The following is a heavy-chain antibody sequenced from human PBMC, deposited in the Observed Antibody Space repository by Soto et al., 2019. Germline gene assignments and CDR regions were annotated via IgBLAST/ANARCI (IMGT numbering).Heavy chain of an antibody. CDR1: GNSMHTNNW. J-gene: IGHJ4*01. D-gene: IGHD3-22*01. V-gene: IGHV4-4*02. Sequence: SGTLSLTCAVFGNSMHTNNWWSWVRQTPGKGLGWSGEIHHTGDTTYTPSLKTRVTMSLDKSTFHLSFSRTSVTAGDTAGYYCARPRQFFTTSRCNDVYFDLLGRGTPGH. CDR3: ARPRQFFTTSRCNDVYFDL. CDR2: IHHTGDT.